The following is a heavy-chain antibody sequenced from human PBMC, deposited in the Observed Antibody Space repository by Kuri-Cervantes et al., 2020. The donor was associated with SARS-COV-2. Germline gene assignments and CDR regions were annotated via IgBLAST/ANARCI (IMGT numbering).Heavy chain of an antibody. CDR1: GGSISSGGYY. D-gene: IGHD6-6*01. J-gene: IGHJ4*02. Sequence: SETLSLTCTVSGGSISSGGYYWSWIRQPAGKGLEWIGRIYTSGSTNYNPSLKSRVTMSVDTSKNQFSLKLSSVTAADTAVYYCARGASIAARYYFDYWGQGTLVTVSS. CDR2: IYTSGST. V-gene: IGHV4-61*02. CDR3: ARGASIAARYYFDY.